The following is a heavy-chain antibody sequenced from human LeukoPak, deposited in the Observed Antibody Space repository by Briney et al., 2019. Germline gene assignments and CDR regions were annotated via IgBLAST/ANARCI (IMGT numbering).Heavy chain of an antibody. CDR3: ARVSTISGRATTPFDY. Sequence: ASVTVEGQCSGYTFARYYIHCVRQPPRQGLEWMGWIKPHSGGTNSAQKCQGRVTMTRDRSISTAYMELSRLRSDDTAVYYCARVSTISGRATTPFDYWGQGTLVTVSS. CDR1: GYTFARYY. D-gene: IGHD1-26*01. V-gene: IGHV1-2*02. CDR2: IKPHSGGT. J-gene: IGHJ4*02.